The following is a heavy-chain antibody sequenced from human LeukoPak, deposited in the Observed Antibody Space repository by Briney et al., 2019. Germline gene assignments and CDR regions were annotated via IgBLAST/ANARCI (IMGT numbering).Heavy chain of an antibody. CDR1: GFTFSTYA. Sequence: PGGSLRLSCAASGFTFSTYAMSSVRQAPGKGLEWVSTISGSGGSTSYADSVQGRFTISRDNSKNTLHLQMNSLRADDTAVYYCASMIGGVTGAFDIWGQGTMVTVSS. J-gene: IGHJ3*02. CDR3: ASMIGGVTGAFDI. D-gene: IGHD3-22*01. V-gene: IGHV3-23*01. CDR2: ISGSGGST.